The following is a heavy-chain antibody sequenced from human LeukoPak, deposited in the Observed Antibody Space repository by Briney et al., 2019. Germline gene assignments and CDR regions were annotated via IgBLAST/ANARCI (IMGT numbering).Heavy chain of an antibody. J-gene: IGHJ3*02. Sequence: GESLKISCKGSGYSFTSYWIGWVRQMPGKGLEWMGIIYPGDSDTRYSPSFQGQVTISADKSISTAYLQWSSLKASDTAMYYCARSPLRDYDILTGYYKDAFDIWAKGQWSPSLQ. CDR2: IYPGDSDT. D-gene: IGHD3-9*01. V-gene: IGHV5-51*01. CDR3: ARSPLRDYDILTGYYKDAFDI. CDR1: GYSFTSYW.